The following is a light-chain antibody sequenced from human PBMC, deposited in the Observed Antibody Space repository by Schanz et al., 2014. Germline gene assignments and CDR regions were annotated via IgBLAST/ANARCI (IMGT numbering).Light chain of an antibody. V-gene: IGLV2-23*02. CDR3: CSYADSSTWV. CDR1: SSDVGGYNF. J-gene: IGLJ3*02. CDR2: DVS. Sequence: QSALTQPASVSGSPGQSITISCTGTSSDVGGYNFVSWYQQHPGKAPKLIISDVSDRPSGVSNRFSGSKSDNTASLTISGLQAEDEADYYCCSYADSSTWVFGGGTKLTVL.